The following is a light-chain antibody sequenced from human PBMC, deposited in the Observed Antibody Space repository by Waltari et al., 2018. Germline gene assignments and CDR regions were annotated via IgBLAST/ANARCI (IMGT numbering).Light chain of an antibody. CDR2: KDN. CDR1: ALSNQY. J-gene: IGLJ2*01. CDR3: QSADSSSHYVL. V-gene: IGLV3-25*03. Sequence: HELTQLPSVSVSPGQTARISCSGDALSNQYTYWYQQKAGQAPILVIYKDNERPSGIPERFSGSSSGTTVTLTISAVQAEDEADYYCQSADSSSHYVLFGGGTKLTVL.